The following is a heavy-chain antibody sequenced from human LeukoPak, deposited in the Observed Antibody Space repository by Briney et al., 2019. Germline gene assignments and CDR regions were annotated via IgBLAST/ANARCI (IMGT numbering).Heavy chain of an antibody. CDR3: RVWFGSFDS. V-gene: IGHV3-48*03. Sequence: GGSLRLSCAASGFIFSSYDMSWVRQAPGKGLEWIFYINSSGNTIYYADSVKGRFTYSRDNAKNSAYLQMNSLRAEDTALYYCRVWFGSFDSWGQGTLVTVSS. D-gene: IGHD3-10*01. CDR1: GFIFSSYD. J-gene: IGHJ4*02. CDR2: INSSGNTI.